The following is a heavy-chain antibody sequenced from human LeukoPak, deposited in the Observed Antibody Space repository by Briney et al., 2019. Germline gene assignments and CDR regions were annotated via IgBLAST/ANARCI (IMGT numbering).Heavy chain of an antibody. V-gene: IGHV3-30-3*01. J-gene: IGHJ4*02. D-gene: IGHD3-10*01. Sequence: PGGSLRLSCATSGFTFSSYAIHWVRQAPGKGLEWVAVTSFDLYVKLYADSVKGRFTISRDNSRSTLYLQMNSLRPEDTAIYYCAREGYYGSGSPPSLYFDYWGQGTLVTVSS. CDR1: GFTFSSYA. CDR2: TSFDLYVK. CDR3: AREGYYGSGSPPSLYFDY.